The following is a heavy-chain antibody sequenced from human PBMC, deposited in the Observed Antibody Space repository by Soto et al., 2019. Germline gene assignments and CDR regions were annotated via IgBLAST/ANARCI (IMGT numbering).Heavy chain of an antibody. CDR1: GFTFSSYA. V-gene: IGHV3-23*01. J-gene: IGHJ4*02. CDR2: ISGSGGST. Sequence: GGSLRLSCAASGFTFSSYAMSWVRQAPGKGLEWVSAISGSGGSTYYADSVKGRFTISRDNSKNTLYLQMNSLRAEDTAVYYCAKIVTDYDYVWGSYRYYYFDYWGQGTLVTVSS. CDR3: AKIVTDYDYVWGSYRYYYFDY. D-gene: IGHD3-16*02.